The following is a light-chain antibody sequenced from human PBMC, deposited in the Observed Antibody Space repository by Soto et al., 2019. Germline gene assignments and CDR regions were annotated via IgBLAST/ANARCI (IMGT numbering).Light chain of an antibody. CDR1: QSVSSSY. CDR3: QQYGSSPERT. J-gene: IGKJ4*01. CDR2: GAS. Sequence: EIVLTQSPGTLSLSPGERATLSCRASQSVSSSYLAWYQQKPGQAPRLLIYGASSRATGIPDRFSGSGSGTDFTLTISRLESEDFAVYYCQQYGSSPERTFGGGTKVEIK. V-gene: IGKV3-20*01.